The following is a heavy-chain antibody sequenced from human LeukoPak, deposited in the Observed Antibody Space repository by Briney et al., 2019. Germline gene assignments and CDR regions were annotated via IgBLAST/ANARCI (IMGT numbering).Heavy chain of an antibody. CDR1: GDSVSINSAA. Sequence: SQTLSLTCAISGDSVSINSAAWNWIRQSPSRGLEWLGRTYYRSKWYNDYAVSVKSRITINPDTSKNQFSLQLNSVTPEDTAVYYCAREERWELHDYYYGMDVWGQGTTVTVSS. CDR2: TYYRSKWYN. D-gene: IGHD1-26*01. CDR3: AREERWELHDYYYGMDV. J-gene: IGHJ6*02. V-gene: IGHV6-1*01.